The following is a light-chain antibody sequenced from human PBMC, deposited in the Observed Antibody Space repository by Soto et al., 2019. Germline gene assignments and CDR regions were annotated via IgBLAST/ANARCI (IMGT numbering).Light chain of an antibody. J-gene: IGKJ4*01. CDR2: AAS. V-gene: IGKV1-39*01. Sequence: DIQMTQSPSSLSASVGDRVTITCRASQSISSYLNWYQQKPGKAPKLLIYAASSLQSGVPSRFSGSGSGTDFTLTISSXQPEDFATYYCQQSYSTLLTFGGGTKVDIK. CDR3: QQSYSTLLT. CDR1: QSISSY.